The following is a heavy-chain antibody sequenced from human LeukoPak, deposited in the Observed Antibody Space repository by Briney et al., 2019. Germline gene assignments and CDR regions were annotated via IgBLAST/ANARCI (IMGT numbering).Heavy chain of an antibody. Sequence: GRSLRLSCAASGFTFSSYGMHWVRQAPGKGLEWVAVISYDGSNKYYADSVKGRFTISRDNSKNTLYLQMNSLRAEDTAVYYCAKDYSSSWYLGYGMDVWGQGTTVTVSS. CDR3: AKDYSSSWYLGYGMDV. V-gene: IGHV3-30*18. CDR1: GFTFSSYG. CDR2: ISYDGSNK. J-gene: IGHJ6*02. D-gene: IGHD6-13*01.